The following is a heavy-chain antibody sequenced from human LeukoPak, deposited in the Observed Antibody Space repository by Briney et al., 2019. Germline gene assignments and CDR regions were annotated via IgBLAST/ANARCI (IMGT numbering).Heavy chain of an antibody. CDR2: INHSGST. J-gene: IGHJ4*02. CDR3: ARGGYCGGDCYIDY. V-gene: IGHV4-34*01. CDR1: GGSFGGYY. Sequence: SETLSLTCAVYGGSFGGYYWSWIRQPPGKGLEWIGEINHSGSTNYNPSLKSRVTISVDTSKNQFSLKLSSVTAADTAVYYCARGGYCGGDCYIDYWGQGTLVTVSS. D-gene: IGHD2-21*02.